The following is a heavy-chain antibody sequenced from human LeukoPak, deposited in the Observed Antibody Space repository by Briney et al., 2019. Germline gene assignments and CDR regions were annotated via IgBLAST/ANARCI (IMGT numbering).Heavy chain of an antibody. D-gene: IGHD6-13*01. V-gene: IGHV4-61*02. CDR2: IYTSGST. Sequence: SQTLSLTCTVSGGSISSGSYYWGWIRQPDGKGLEWIGRIYTSGSTNYNPSLKSRVTISVDTSKNQFSLKLSSVTAADTAVYYCARVAAGIGFFQHWGQGTLVTVSS. CDR3: ARVAAGIGFFQH. J-gene: IGHJ1*01. CDR1: GGSISSGSYY.